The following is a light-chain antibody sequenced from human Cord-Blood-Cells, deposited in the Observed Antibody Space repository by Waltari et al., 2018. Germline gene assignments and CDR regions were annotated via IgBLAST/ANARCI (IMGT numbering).Light chain of an antibody. V-gene: IGKV4-1*01. CDR2: WAS. CDR3: QQYYSTPPSFT. Sequence: DIVMTQSPDSLAVSMGERATINCKSSQSVLYCSNNKNYLAWYQQKPGQPPKLLIYWASTRESGVPDRFSGSGSGTDFTLTISSLQAEDVAVYYCQQYYSTPPSFTFGPGTKVDIK. CDR1: QSVLYCSNNKNY. J-gene: IGKJ3*01.